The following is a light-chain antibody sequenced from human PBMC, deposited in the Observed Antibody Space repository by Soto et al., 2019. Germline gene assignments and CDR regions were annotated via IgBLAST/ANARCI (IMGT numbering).Light chain of an antibody. Sequence: DIQVTQSPSFLSASVGDRVTITCRASQTISSYLDWYQQKPGKGPKLLIHAASTLHSGVPLRFSGSGSGTEFTLTISSLQPEDFATYYCLQLNSYPLTFGEGTEVEIK. CDR3: LQLNSYPLT. CDR2: AAS. J-gene: IGKJ4*02. CDR1: QTISSY. V-gene: IGKV1-9*01.